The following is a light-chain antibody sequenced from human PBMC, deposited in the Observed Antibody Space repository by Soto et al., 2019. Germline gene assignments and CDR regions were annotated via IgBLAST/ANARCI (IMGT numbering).Light chain of an antibody. V-gene: IGKV3-20*01. CDR2: GAS. J-gene: IGKJ3*01. Sequence: EIVLTQSPGTLSLSPGERATLSCRASQSVSSNYLAWYQQKPGQAPRLLIYGASSRATGIPDRFSGIGTGTDFTLTINRLVPEDFAVYYCQQYGSSPFTFGPGTKVDIK. CDR1: QSVSSNY. CDR3: QQYGSSPFT.